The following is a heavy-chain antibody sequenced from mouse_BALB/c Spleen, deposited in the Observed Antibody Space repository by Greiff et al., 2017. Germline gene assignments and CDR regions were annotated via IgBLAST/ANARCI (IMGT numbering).Heavy chain of an antibody. CDR2: IWAGGST. D-gene: IGHD1-2*01. CDR3: AIIRPYYAMDY. Sequence: VQGVESGPGLVAPSQSLSITCTVSGFSLTSYGVHWVRQPPGKGLEWLGVIWAGGSTNYNSALMARLSISKDNSKCHVFLKMNSLQTDDTAMYYCAIIRPYYAMDYWGQGTSVTVSA. V-gene: IGHV2-9*02. J-gene: IGHJ4*01. CDR1: GFSLTSYG.